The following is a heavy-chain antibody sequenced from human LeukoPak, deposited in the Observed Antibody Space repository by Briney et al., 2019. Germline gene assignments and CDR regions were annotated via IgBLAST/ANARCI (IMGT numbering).Heavy chain of an antibody. D-gene: IGHD6-13*01. J-gene: IGHJ4*02. CDR3: AKARVGYSSSWSLYGDY. CDR1: GYTFSSYW. V-gene: IGHV3-7*01. CDR2: IKQDGSEK. Sequence: QSGGSLRLSCAASGYTFSSYWMSWVRQAPGKGLEWVANIKQDGSEKYYVDSVKGRFTISRDNAKNSLYLQMNSLRAEDTAVYYCAKARVGYSSSWSLYGDYWGQGTLVTVSS.